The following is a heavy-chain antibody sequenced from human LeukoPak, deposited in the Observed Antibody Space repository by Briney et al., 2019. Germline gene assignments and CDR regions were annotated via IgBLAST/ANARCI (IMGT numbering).Heavy chain of an antibody. CDR1: GFTVSNNY. V-gene: IGHV3-53*01. CDR2: IYGGGTT. D-gene: IGHD4-17*01. CDR3: ARAPNYGDYGGQ. J-gene: IGHJ4*02. Sequence: GGSLRLSCAASGFTVSNNYMSWVRQAPGKGLEWVSLIYGGGTTYYADSVKGRFTISSDSSKNTLYLQMNSLRAEDTAVYYCARAPNYGDYGGQWGRGTLVTVSS.